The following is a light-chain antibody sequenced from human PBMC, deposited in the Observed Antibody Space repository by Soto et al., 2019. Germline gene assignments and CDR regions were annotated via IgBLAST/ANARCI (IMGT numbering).Light chain of an antibody. Sequence: EVVLTQSPATLSLSPGERGTLSCRASQSVGTFLAWYQQKPGQAPRLVIYGASTRATGVPARFSGSGSGADFTLSISRLEPEDFAVYYCQHYGGSFIFGPGTKVDIK. CDR2: GAS. CDR1: QSVGTF. CDR3: QHYGGSFI. V-gene: IGKV3-20*01. J-gene: IGKJ3*01.